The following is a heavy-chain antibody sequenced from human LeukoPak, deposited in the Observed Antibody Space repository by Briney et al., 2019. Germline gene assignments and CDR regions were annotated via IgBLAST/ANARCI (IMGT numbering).Heavy chain of an antibody. D-gene: IGHD3-22*01. CDR2: ISYDGSNK. CDR3: ARSGDSSHLDAFDI. V-gene: IGHV3-30-3*01. Sequence: GRSLRLSCAASGFTFSSYAMHWVRQAPGKGLEWVAVISYDGSNKYYADSVKGRFTISRDNSKNTLYLQMNSPRAEDTAVYYCARSGDSSHLDAFDIWGQGTMVTVSS. J-gene: IGHJ3*02. CDR1: GFTFSSYA.